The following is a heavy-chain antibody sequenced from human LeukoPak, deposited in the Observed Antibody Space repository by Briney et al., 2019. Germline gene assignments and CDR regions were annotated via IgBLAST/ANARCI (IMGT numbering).Heavy chain of an antibody. CDR2: ISYDGSNK. CDR3: ARRSGGDCSGTSCHIFGY. D-gene: IGHD2-2*02. Sequence: HPGGSLRLSCAASGFTFSSYAMHWVRQAPGKGLEWVAVISYDGSNKYYADSVKGRFTISRDNSKNTLYLQMNSLRAEDTAVYYCARRSGGDCSGTSCHIFGYWGQGTLVAVSS. V-gene: IGHV3-30*04. J-gene: IGHJ4*02. CDR1: GFTFSSYA.